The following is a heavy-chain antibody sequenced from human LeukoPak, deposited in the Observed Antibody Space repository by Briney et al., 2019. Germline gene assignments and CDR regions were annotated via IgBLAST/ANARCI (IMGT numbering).Heavy chain of an antibody. CDR2: VHASGNS. D-gene: IGHD3-10*01. CDR3: ARLMVRAVLSYYGLDV. CDR1: GGSFNSHF. V-gene: IGHV4-59*08. Sequence: PSETLSLTCKVSGGSFNSHFWTWIRQPPGEGLEWIGYVHASGNSDYNPSLKSRVNMSLDTSKSQFSLKLNSVTAADTAVYYCARLMVRAVLSYYGLDVWGQGTTVIVSS. J-gene: IGHJ6*02.